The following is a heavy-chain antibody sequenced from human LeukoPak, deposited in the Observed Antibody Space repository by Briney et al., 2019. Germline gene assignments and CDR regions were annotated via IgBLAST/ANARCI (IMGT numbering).Heavy chain of an antibody. D-gene: IGHD1-7*01. CDR3: ARRSITGTTLFDY. CDR1: GDSISSSSYY. J-gene: IGHJ4*02. V-gene: IGHV4-39*01. Sequence: SETLSLTCTVSGDSISSSSYYWGWIRQPPGKGLEWIGSIYYSGSTYYNPSLKSRVTISVDTSKNQFSLKLSSVTAADTAVYYCARRSITGTTLFDYWGQGTLVTVSS. CDR2: IYYSGST.